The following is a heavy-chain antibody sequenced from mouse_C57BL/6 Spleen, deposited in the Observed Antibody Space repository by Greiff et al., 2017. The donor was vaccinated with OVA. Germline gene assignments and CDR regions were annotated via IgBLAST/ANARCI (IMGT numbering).Heavy chain of an antibody. Sequence: EVQLQQSGPELVKPGASVKISCKASGYTFTDYYMNWVKQSHGKSLEWIGDINPNNGGTSYNQKFKGKATLTVDKSSSTAYMELRSLTSEDSAVYYCARSFGDGDFDYWGQGTTLTVSS. CDR2: INPNNGGT. CDR3: ARSFGDGDFDY. CDR1: GYTFTDYY. V-gene: IGHV1-26*01. D-gene: IGHD3-3*01. J-gene: IGHJ2*01.